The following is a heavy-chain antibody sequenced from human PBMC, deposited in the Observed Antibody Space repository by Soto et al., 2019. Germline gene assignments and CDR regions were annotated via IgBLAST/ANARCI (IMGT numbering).Heavy chain of an antibody. CDR2: MSHSGAT. CDR1: GGSVNSGNYY. J-gene: IGHJ3*02. V-gene: IGHV4-34*01. CDR3: ARVERGTATTVVDAFDI. D-gene: IGHD1-1*01. Sequence: QVQLQQWGAGLLKPSETLSLTCAVFGGSVNSGNYYWSWIRQPPGKGLEWIGEMSHSGATHFNPSLKRRVTISVDTSKNQFSLKMSSVTAADTALYYCARVERGTATTVVDAFDIWGPGTMVTVSS.